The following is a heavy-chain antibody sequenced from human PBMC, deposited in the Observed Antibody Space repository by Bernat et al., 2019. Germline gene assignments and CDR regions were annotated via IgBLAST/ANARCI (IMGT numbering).Heavy chain of an antibody. CDR2: ISACNGNT. D-gene: IGHD3-9*01. CDR1: GYTFTSYG. V-gene: IGHV1-18*01. Sequence: QVQLVQSGAEVKKPGASVKVSCKASGYTFTSYGISWVRQAPGQGLEWMGWISACNGNTNYAQKLQGRVTMTTDTSTSTAYMELRSLRSDDTAVYYCAREGYFDWSDYYYGMDVWGQGTTVTVSS. CDR3: AREGYFDWSDYYYGMDV. J-gene: IGHJ6*02.